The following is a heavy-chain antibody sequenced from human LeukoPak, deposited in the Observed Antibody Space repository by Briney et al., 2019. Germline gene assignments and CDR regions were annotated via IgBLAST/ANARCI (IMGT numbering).Heavy chain of an antibody. CDR1: GYTFTSYY. V-gene: IGHV1-46*01. Sequence: ASVKASCKASGYTFTSYYIHWVRQAPGQGLEWMGIINPSGGSTSYAQKFQGRVTMTRDTSTSTVYMELSSLRSEDTAVYYCARVGGPAAIAYYYYMDVWGKGTTVTVSS. J-gene: IGHJ6*03. CDR3: ARVGGPAAIAYYYYMDV. D-gene: IGHD2-2*01. CDR2: INPSGGST.